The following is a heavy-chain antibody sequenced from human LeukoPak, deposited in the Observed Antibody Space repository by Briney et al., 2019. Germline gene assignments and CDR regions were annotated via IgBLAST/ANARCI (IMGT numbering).Heavy chain of an antibody. J-gene: IGHJ6*02. Sequence: GGSLRLSCAASGFTFSSYSMNWVRQAPGKGLEWVSSISSSSSYIYYADSMKGRFTISRDNAENSLYLQMNSLRAEDTVVYYCARRTLGYCSSTSCFLYGMDVWGQGTTVTVSS. D-gene: IGHD2-2*01. CDR1: GFTFSSYS. CDR2: ISSSSSYI. CDR3: ARRTLGYCSSTSCFLYGMDV. V-gene: IGHV3-21*01.